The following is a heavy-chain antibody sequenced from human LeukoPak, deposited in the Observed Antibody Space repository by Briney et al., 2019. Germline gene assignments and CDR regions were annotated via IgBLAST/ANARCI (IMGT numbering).Heavy chain of an antibody. V-gene: IGHV3-23*01. Sequence: PGGSLRLSCAASGFTFSSYAMSWVRQAPGKGLEWVSAISGSGGSTYYAGSVKGRFTISRDNSKNTLYLQMNSLRAEDTAVYYCAKIPRYSGTYDAFDIWGQGTMVTVSS. J-gene: IGHJ3*02. CDR2: ISGSGGST. CDR1: GFTFSSYA. CDR3: AKIPRYSGTYDAFDI. D-gene: IGHD1-26*01.